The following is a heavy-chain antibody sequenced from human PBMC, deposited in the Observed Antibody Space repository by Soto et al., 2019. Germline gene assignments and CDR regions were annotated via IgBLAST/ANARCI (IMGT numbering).Heavy chain of an antibody. Sequence: QLQLQESGPGLVKPSETLSLTCTVSGGSINSSTFYWTWIRQPPGKELQWIGDVYYSGKAFYNPSPRSRVPLSVDPAQNQFPPKLRAVTPADTAVFFLARPVPSPPTNWFDPWGRGTLVTVSS. CDR3: ARPVPSPPTNWFDP. V-gene: IGHV4-39*01. CDR2: VYYSGKA. CDR1: GGSINSSTFY. D-gene: IGHD3-10*01. J-gene: IGHJ5*02.